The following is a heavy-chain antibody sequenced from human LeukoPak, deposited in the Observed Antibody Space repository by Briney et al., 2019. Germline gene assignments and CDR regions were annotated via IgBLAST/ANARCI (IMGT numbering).Heavy chain of an antibody. CDR3: ARGGWLQLPSNFDY. CDR1: GFSFSNYA. J-gene: IGHJ4*02. V-gene: IGHV3-7*01. CDR2: IKQDGSEK. Sequence: GGSLRLSCAASGFSFSNYAIHWVRQAPGKGLEWVANIKQDGSEKYYVDSVKGRFTISRDNAKNSLYLQMNSLRAEDTAVYYCARGGWLQLPSNFDYWGQGTLVTVSS. D-gene: IGHD5-24*01.